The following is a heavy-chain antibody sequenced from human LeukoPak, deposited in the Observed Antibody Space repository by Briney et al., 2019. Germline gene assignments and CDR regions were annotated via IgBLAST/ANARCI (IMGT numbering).Heavy chain of an antibody. Sequence: ASVKVSCKASGYTFTGYYMHWVRQAPGQGLEWMGWINPNSGGTYYAQKFQGRVTMTRDTSISTAYMELSRLRSDDTAVYYCARGRLDYYDSSGYYYTDYYFDYWGQGTLVTVSS. CDR3: ARGRLDYYDSSGYYYTDYYFDY. CDR1: GYTFTGYY. V-gene: IGHV1-2*02. CDR2: INPNSGGT. J-gene: IGHJ4*02. D-gene: IGHD3-22*01.